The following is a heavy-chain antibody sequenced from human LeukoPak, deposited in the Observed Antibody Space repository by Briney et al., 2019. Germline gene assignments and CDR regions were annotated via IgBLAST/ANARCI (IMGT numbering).Heavy chain of an antibody. CDR1: GVSISSSSYY. CDR2: IYYSGRT. CDR3: ARTTYDSSGHYFDY. D-gene: IGHD3-22*01. Sequence: SETLSLICAVSGVSISSSSYYWGWIRQSPGKGLEWIGSIYYSGRTFYSPTLKSRVTISVDTTKNQFSLKLGSVTAADTAVYYCARTTYDSSGHYFDYWGQGTLVTVSS. J-gene: IGHJ4*02. V-gene: IGHV4-39*01.